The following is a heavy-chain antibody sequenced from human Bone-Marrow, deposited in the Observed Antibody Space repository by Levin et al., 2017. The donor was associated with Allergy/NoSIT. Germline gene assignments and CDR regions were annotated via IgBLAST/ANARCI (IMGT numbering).Heavy chain of an antibody. CDR1: GYTFTSYG. CDR3: ARERLEIAARRYYYYGMDV. V-gene: IGHV1-18*01. Sequence: GESLKISCKASGYTFTSYGISWVRQAPGQGLEWMGWISAYNGNTNYAQKLQGRVTMTTDTSTSTAYMELRSLRSDDTAVYYCARERLEIAARRYYYYGMDVWGQGTTVTVSS. CDR2: ISAYNGNT. J-gene: IGHJ6*02. D-gene: IGHD6-6*01.